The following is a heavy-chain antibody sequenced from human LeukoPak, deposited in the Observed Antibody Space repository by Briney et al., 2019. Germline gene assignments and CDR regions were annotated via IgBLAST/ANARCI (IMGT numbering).Heavy chain of an antibody. J-gene: IGHJ5*02. CDR2: IHYTGST. D-gene: IGHD5-18*01. Sequence: SETLSLTCAVSGGSIISISSNNWAWIRQPPGKGLELIAAIHYTGSTYYNPSFMSRVTISVDTSKNQFSLKLNSLTATDTAVYYCARLPTGYPNWFDTWGQGILVTVSS. V-gene: IGHV4-39*01. CDR1: GGSIISISSNN. CDR3: ARLPTGYPNWFDT.